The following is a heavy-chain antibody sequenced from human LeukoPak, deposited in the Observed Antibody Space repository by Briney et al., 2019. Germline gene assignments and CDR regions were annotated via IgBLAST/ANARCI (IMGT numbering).Heavy chain of an antibody. J-gene: IGHJ5*02. Sequence: KAGGSLRLSCAASGFTFSSYSMNWVRQAPGKGLEWVSSISSSSSYIYYADSVKGRFTISRDNVKNSVYLQMKSLRAEDTAVYYCAREIRSGGIWNWFAPWGQGTLVTVSS. CDR2: ISSSSSYI. CDR3: AREIRSGGIWNWFAP. CDR1: GFTFSSYS. V-gene: IGHV3-21*04. D-gene: IGHD2-15*01.